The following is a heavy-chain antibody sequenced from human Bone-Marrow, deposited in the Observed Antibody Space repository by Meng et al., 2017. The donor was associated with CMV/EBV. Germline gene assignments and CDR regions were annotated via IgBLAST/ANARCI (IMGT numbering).Heavy chain of an antibody. Sequence: GESLKISCAASGFTFSDYAMHWVRQPPGTGLEWVSVITLLNDIYYADSVKGRFTISRDFSKNTVYLQMNSLRAEDTAVYYCVRAVNGMDVWGRGTTVTVSS. CDR1: GFTFSDYA. V-gene: IGHV3-53*01. J-gene: IGHJ6*02. CDR2: ITLLNDI. CDR3: VRAVNGMDV.